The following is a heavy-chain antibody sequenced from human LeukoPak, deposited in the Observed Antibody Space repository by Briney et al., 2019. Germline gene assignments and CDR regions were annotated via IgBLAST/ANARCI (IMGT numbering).Heavy chain of an antibody. D-gene: IGHD3-22*01. CDR1: GGSFSGYY. J-gene: IGHJ5*02. V-gene: IGHV4-34*01. CDR3: ASPGYYYDSSGSRFDP. Sequence: PSETLSLTCAVYGGSFSGYYWSWIRQPPGKGLEWIGEINHSGSTNYNPSLKSRVTISVDTSKNQFSLKLSSVTAADTAVYYCASPGYYYDSSGSRFDPWGQGTLVTVSS. CDR2: INHSGST.